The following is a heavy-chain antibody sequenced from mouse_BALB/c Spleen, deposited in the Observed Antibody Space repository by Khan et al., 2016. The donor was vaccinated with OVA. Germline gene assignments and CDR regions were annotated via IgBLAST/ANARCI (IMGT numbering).Heavy chain of an antibody. CDR1: GYSITSDYA. Sequence: EVQLVESGPGLVKPSQSLSLTCPVTGYSITSDYAWNWIRQFPGNKLEWMGYISYSGNTKYNPSLKSRISITRDTSKNQFFLQLNFVTIEDTATYYGARIQGGDFDYWGQGTTLTVSS. CDR3: ARIQGGDFDY. J-gene: IGHJ2*01. V-gene: IGHV3-2*02. D-gene: IGHD3-2*02. CDR2: ISYSGNT.